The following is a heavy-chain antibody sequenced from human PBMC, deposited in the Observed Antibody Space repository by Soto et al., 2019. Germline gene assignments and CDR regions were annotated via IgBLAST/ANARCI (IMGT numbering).Heavy chain of an antibody. D-gene: IGHD3-22*01. CDR3: ARNYYDSSGPPYYFDY. CDR2: IYYTGTT. J-gene: IGHJ4*02. Sequence: PSETLSLTCTVSGGSVSSGRYQWSWIRHSPGKGLEWIGYIYYTGTTNYNPSLKSRVTISVDTSKNQFSLKLSSVTAADTAVYYCARNYYDSSGPPYYFDYWGQGTLVTVSS. CDR1: GGSVSSGRYQ. V-gene: IGHV4-61*01.